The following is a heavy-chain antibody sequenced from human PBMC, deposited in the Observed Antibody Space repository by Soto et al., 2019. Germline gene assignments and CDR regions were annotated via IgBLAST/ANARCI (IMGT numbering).Heavy chain of an antibody. CDR2: LIPIFGTA. CDR1: GGTFSSYA. CDR3: ARDPYYYDSSGYYYEVGGWFDP. D-gene: IGHD3-22*01. Sequence: QVQLVQSGAEVKKPGSSVKVSCKASGGTFSSYAISWVRQAPGQGLEWMGGLIPIFGTANYAQKFQGRVTITAEDYTSTAYMELSSLRSEDTAVYYCARDPYYYDSSGYYYEVGGWFDPWGQGTLVTVST. V-gene: IGHV1-69*01. J-gene: IGHJ5*02.